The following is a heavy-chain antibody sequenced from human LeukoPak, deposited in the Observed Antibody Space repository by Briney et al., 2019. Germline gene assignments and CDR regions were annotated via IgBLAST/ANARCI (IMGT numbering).Heavy chain of an antibody. CDR3: ARADIVVVPAAPGGDAFDI. Sequence: PGGSLRLSCAASGFTFSSYAMHGVRQAPGKGLEWVAVISYDGSNKYYADSVKGRFTISRDNSKNTLYLQMNSLRAEDTAVYYCARADIVVVPAAPGGDAFDIWGQGTMVTVSS. V-gene: IGHV3-30*04. J-gene: IGHJ3*02. CDR1: GFTFSSYA. D-gene: IGHD2-2*01. CDR2: ISYDGSNK.